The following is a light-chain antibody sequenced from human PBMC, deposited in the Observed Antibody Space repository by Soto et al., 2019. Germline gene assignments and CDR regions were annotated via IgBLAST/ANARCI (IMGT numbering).Light chain of an antibody. CDR3: SSYSTTTTPQWV. V-gene: IGLV1-40*01. J-gene: IGLJ3*02. Sequence: QSVLTQPPSVSGAPGQRVTISCTGSSSNIGAGHAVHWYQQLPGTAPKLVIYKVSDRPSGVSTRFSASKSGNTASLTISGLQAEDEADYYCSSYSTTTTPQWVFGGGTKLTVL. CDR2: KVS. CDR1: SSNIGAGHA.